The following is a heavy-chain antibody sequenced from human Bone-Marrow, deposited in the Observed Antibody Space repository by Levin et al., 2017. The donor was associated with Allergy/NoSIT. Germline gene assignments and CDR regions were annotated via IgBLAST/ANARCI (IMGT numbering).Heavy chain of an antibody. CDR2: ISGSGGST. D-gene: IGHD3-22*01. Sequence: GGSLRLSCAASGFTFSSYAMSWVRQAPGKGLEWVSAISGSGGSTYYADSVKGRFTISRDNSKNTLYLQMNSLRAEDTAVYYCAKAYQKERYYYDSSGYVDYWGQGTLVTVSS. CDR1: GFTFSSYA. J-gene: IGHJ4*02. CDR3: AKAYQKERYYYDSSGYVDY. V-gene: IGHV3-23*01.